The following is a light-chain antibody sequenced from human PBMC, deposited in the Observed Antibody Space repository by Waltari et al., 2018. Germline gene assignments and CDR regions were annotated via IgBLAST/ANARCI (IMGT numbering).Light chain of an antibody. J-gene: IGKJ5*01. V-gene: IGKV3-11*01. Sequence: EIVLTQSPATLSLSPGERAPLSCRASQTVITYLAWYQQKPGQAPRLLIYDASNRATGVPARFSGSGSGTDFTLTISSLEPEDFAFYYCQQRYKWPPITFGQGTRLEIK. CDR3: QQRYKWPPIT. CDR1: QTVITY. CDR2: DAS.